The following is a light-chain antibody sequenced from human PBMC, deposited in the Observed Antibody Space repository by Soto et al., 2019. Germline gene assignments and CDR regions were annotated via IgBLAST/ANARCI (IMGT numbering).Light chain of an antibody. CDR2: GAS. CDR1: QSVSSSY. Sequence: EVVLKQSPGTLSLSQEERATLSCRASQSVSSSYLAWYQQKPGQAPRLLIYGASSRATGIPDRFSGSGSGTDFTLTISRLEPEDFAVYYCQQYGSPEWTFGQGTKVDIK. CDR3: QQYGSPEWT. V-gene: IGKV3-20*01. J-gene: IGKJ1*01.